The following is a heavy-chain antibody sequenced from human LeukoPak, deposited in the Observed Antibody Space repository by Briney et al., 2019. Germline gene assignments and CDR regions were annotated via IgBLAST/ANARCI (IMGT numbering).Heavy chain of an antibody. CDR2: IYTSGST. Sequence: PSGTLSLTCTVSGGSISSYYWSWIRQPAGKGLEWIGRIYTSGSTNYNPSLKSRVTMSVDTSKNQLSLKLSSVTAADTAVYYCARDGSSGGSGGDYYYYYGMDVWGQGTTVTVSS. CDR3: ARDGSSGGSGGDYYYYYGMDV. V-gene: IGHV4-4*07. CDR1: GGSISSYY. D-gene: IGHD2-15*01. J-gene: IGHJ6*02.